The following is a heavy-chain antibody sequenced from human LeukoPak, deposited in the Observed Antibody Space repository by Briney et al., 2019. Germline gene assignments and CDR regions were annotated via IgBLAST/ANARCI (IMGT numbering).Heavy chain of an antibody. CDR3: ARHGYYYGMDV. V-gene: IGHV4-59*08. CDR1: GGSISSYY. Sequence: SETLSLTCTVSGGSISSYYWSWIRQPPGKGLEWIGYIYYSGSTNYNPSLKSRVTISVDTSKNQFSLKLSSVTAADTAVYYCARHGYYYGMDVWGQGTTVTVSS. CDR2: IYYSGST. J-gene: IGHJ6*02.